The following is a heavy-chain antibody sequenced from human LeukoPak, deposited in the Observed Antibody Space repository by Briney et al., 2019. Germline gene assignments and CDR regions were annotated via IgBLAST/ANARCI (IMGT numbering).Heavy chain of an antibody. D-gene: IGHD1-26*01. V-gene: IGHV3-9*01. CDR2: ISWNSGSI. CDR3: AKGGGSYSWFDP. CDR1: GFTFDDYA. Sequence: GRSLRLSCAASGFTFDDYAMHWVRQAPGKGLEWVSGISWNSGSIGYADSVKGRFTISRDNAKNSLYLQMNSLRAEDTAVYYCAKGGGSYSWFDPWGQGTLVTVSS. J-gene: IGHJ5*02.